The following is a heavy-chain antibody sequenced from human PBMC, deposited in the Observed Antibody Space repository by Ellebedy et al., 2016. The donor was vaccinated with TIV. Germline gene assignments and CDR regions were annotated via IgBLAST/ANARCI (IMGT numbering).Heavy chain of an antibody. D-gene: IGHD3-10*02. CDR2: ISGSGGST. CDR1: GLTFSSYA. J-gene: IGHJ6*02. Sequence: GESLKISXAASGLTFSSYAMSWVRQAPGKGLEWVSAISGSGGSTYYADSVKGRFTISRDNSKNTLYLQMNSLRAEDTAVYYCAKMVGGYYYYGMDVWGQGTTVTVSS. V-gene: IGHV3-23*01. CDR3: AKMVGGYYYYGMDV.